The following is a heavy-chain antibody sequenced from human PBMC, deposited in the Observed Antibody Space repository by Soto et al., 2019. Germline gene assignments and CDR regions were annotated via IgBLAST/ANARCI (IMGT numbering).Heavy chain of an antibody. V-gene: IGHV4-31*03. CDR2: IYYSGST. CDR1: GGSISSGGYY. J-gene: IGHJ4*02. CDR3: ARLVGNSWLDY. D-gene: IGHD6-13*01. Sequence: PSETLSLTCTVSGGSISSGGYYWSWIRQHPGKGLEWIGYIYYSGSTYYNPSLKSRITISVDTSKNQFSLQLNSVTPEDTAVYYCARLVGNSWLDYWGQGTVVTVSS.